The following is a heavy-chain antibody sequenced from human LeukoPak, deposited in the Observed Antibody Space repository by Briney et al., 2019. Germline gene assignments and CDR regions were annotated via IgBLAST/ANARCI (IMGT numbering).Heavy chain of an antibody. J-gene: IGHJ4*02. CDR2: IYYSGKS. CDR1: GGSISSSSHY. CDR3: ARRGYYDSSGYLPFDY. Sequence: SETLSLTCTVSGGSISSSSHYWGWIRQPPGKGLEWIGTIYYSGKSYYNPSLKSRLTVSVDTSKNQFSLRLSSVTAADTAVYYCARRGYYDSSGYLPFDYWGQGTLVTVSS. D-gene: IGHD3-22*01. V-gene: IGHV4-39*07.